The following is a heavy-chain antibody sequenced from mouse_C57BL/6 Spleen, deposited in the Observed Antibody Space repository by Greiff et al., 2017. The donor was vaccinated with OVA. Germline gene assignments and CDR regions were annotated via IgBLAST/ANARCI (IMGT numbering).Heavy chain of an antibody. J-gene: IGHJ2*01. CDR1: GYTFTDYN. Sequence: VQLQQSGPELVKPGDSVKMSCKASGYTFTDYNMHWVKQSHGKSLEWIGYINPNNGGTSYNQKFKGKATLTVTKSSSTAYMAIRSLTSEDSAVYYCARINDGYYDYFDYWGQGTTLTVSS. V-gene: IGHV1-22*01. D-gene: IGHD2-3*01. CDR3: ARINDGYYDYFDY. CDR2: INPNNGGT.